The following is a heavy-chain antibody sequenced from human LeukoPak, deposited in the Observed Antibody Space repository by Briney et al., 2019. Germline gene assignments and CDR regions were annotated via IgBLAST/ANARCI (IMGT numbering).Heavy chain of an antibody. Sequence: SVKVSCKASGGTFSSYAISWVRQAPGQGLEWMGGTIPIFGTANYAQKFQGRVTITADESTSTAYMELSSLRSEDTAVYYCARGEAYSYGYAGYWGQGTLVTVSS. CDR2: TIPIFGTA. V-gene: IGHV1-69*01. CDR3: ARGEAYSYGYAGY. D-gene: IGHD5-18*01. CDR1: GGTFSSYA. J-gene: IGHJ4*02.